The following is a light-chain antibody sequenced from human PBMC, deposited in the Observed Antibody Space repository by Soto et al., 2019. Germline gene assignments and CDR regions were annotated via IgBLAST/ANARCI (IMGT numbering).Light chain of an antibody. CDR2: SAS. Sequence: EVVLTQSPGTLSLSPGERATLSCRASQSINNNLAWYQHKSGQAPRLLIYSASSRAAGVPDRFSGSGSRTDFTHTVSRLEPEDFAVYYCQQYGTSRVTFGPGTKVDIK. V-gene: IGKV3-20*01. J-gene: IGKJ3*01. CDR1: QSINNN. CDR3: QQYGTSRVT.